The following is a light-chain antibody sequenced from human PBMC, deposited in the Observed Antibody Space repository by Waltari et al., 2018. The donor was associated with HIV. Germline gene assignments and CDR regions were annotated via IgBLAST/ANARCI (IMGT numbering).Light chain of an antibody. Sequence: SVVTQPASVSGFPGQSVTISCTGTDSDFGYGNFVSWYQQHPDKAPKVILFEVDSRVSGVDDRFSGSKSGNTDSLTISGLRTEDEANYYCSSFTKDFTVIFGGGTKVTIL. CDR3: SSFTKDFTVI. CDR2: EVD. J-gene: IGLJ2*01. CDR1: DSDFGYGNF. V-gene: IGLV2-14*03.